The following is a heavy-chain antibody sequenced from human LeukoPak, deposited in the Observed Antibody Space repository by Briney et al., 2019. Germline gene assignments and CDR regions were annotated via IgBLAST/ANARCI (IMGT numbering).Heavy chain of an antibody. V-gene: IGHV1-69*01. CDR3: ARESRGGYYDSSGYYYVPRYNPAFDY. Sequence: SVKVSCKASGGTFSSYAISWVRQAPGQGLEWMGGIIPIFGTANYAQKFQGRVTITADESTSTAYMELSSLRSEDTAVYYCARESRGGYYDSSGYYYVPRYNPAFDYWGQGTLVTVSS. D-gene: IGHD3-22*01. CDR2: IIPIFGTA. J-gene: IGHJ4*02. CDR1: GGTFSSYA.